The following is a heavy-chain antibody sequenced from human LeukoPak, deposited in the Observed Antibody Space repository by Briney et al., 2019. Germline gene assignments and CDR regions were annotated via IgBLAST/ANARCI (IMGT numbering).Heavy chain of an antibody. CDR3: ARDITMIVAFDY. D-gene: IGHD3-22*01. V-gene: IGHV3-30*03. Sequence: GGSLRLSCAASGFTFSSYGMHWVRQAPGKGLEWVAVISYDGSNKYYADSVKGRFTISRDNSKNTLYLQMNSLRAEDTAVYYCARDITMIVAFDYWGQGTLVTVSS. CDR2: ISYDGSNK. CDR1: GFTFSSYG. J-gene: IGHJ4*02.